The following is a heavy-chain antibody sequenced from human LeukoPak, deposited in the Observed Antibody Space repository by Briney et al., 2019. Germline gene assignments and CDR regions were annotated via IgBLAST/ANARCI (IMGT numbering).Heavy chain of an antibody. V-gene: IGHV3-48*03. J-gene: IGHJ4*02. CDR3: ASSSWYALDY. Sequence: GGSLRLSCAASGFTFSSYEMNWVRQAPGEGLECISYISSSGSTMYYADSVKGRFTTSRDNAKNSLYLQMNSLRAEDTAIYYCASSSWYALDYWGQGTLVTVSS. CDR2: ISSSGSTM. D-gene: IGHD6-13*01. CDR1: GFTFSSYE.